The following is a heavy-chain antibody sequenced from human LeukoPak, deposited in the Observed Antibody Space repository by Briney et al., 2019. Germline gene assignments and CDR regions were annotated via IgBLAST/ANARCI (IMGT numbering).Heavy chain of an antibody. D-gene: IGHD3-16*01. J-gene: IGHJ4*02. Sequence: ASVKVSCKSSGYTFTAYFIHWVRQAPGQGLEWMGLINTRTGGTNYAPKFQGRVTMTSDTSISTAYMELRSLSSDDTAVYYCARRLGDGYDFDYWGEGALVTVSS. CDR1: GYTFTAYF. CDR3: ARRLGDGYDFDY. V-gene: IGHV1-2*02. CDR2: INTRTGGT.